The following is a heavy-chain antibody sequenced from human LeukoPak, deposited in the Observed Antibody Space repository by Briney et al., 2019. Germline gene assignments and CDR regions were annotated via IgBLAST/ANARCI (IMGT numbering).Heavy chain of an antibody. D-gene: IGHD6-19*01. CDR1: GFTFSSYS. V-gene: IGHV3-21*01. Sequence: PGGSLRLPCAASGFTFSSYSMNWVRQAPGKGLEWVSSISSSSSYIYYADSVKGRFTISRDNAKNSLYLQMSSLRAEDTAVYYCASVAKAVAGTLDYWGQGTLVTVSS. CDR3: ASVAKAVAGTLDY. CDR2: ISSSSSYI. J-gene: IGHJ4*02.